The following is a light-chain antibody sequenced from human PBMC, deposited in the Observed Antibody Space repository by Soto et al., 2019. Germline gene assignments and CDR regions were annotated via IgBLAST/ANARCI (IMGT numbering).Light chain of an antibody. Sequence: HSALTQPASVSGSPGQSITISCTGTSSDVGSYNLVSWYQQHPGKAPKLMIYEVSKRPSGVSNRFSGSKSGNTASLTISGLQAEDEADYYCCSYAGSSTYVFGTGTQLTVL. CDR1: SSDVGSYNL. CDR2: EVS. V-gene: IGLV2-23*02. J-gene: IGLJ7*01. CDR3: CSYAGSSTYV.